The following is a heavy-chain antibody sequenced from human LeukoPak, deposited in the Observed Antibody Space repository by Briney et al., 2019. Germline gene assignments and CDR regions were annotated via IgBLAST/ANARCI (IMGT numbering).Heavy chain of an antibody. V-gene: IGHV1-2*02. Sequence: ASVKVSCKASGYTFTGYYIHWVRQAPGQGLEWMGWSNPDSGGTNYAQTFQGRVTMTRDTSISTAYMELSRLRSDDTAVYYCARGNDVDYWGQGTLVTVSS. CDR1: GYTFTGYY. J-gene: IGHJ4*02. CDR3: ARGNDVDY. D-gene: IGHD1-1*01. CDR2: SNPDSGGT.